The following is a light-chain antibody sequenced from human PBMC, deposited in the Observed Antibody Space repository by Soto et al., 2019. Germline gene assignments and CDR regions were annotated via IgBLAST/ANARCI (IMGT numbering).Light chain of an antibody. J-gene: IGLJ3*02. CDR1: SSDVGAYNY. CDR2: EVT. V-gene: IGLV2-8*01. CDR3: SSYAGINNLP. Sequence: QSVLTQPPSASGSPGQSVTISCTGSSSDVGAYNYVSWYQQHPGKAPKLMIYEVTKRPSGVPDRFSGSKSGNTASLTVSGLQAEDEADYYCSSYAGINNLPFGGGTKVTVL.